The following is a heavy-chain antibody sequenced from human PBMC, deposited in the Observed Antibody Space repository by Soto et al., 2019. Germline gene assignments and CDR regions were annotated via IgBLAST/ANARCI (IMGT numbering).Heavy chain of an antibody. J-gene: IGHJ4*02. V-gene: IGHV3-33*01. Sequence: HPGGSLRLSCAASGFTFSSYGMHWVRQAPGKGLEWVAVIWYDGSNKYYADSVKGRFTISRDNSKNTLYLQMNSLRAEDTAVYYSARDESRRRGVAVAGGWGQGTLVTVSS. D-gene: IGHD6-19*01. CDR1: GFTFSSYG. CDR2: IWYDGSNK. CDR3: ARDESRRRGVAVAGG.